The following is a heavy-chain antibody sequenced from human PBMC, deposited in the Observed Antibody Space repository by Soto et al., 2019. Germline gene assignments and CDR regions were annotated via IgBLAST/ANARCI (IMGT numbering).Heavy chain of an antibody. J-gene: IGHJ6*02. V-gene: IGHV3-11*01. CDR3: ARRIVGNSGHAMDV. CDR1: GFTFSDYN. D-gene: IGHD1-26*01. Sequence: GGSLRLSCVVSGFTFSDYNMGWMRQAPGRGLEWISSITYRGKEVYHADSVKSRFAISRDNTKNSLYLQMNSLRVEDTALYYCARRIVGNSGHAMDVWGQGTTVTVSS. CDR2: ITYRGKEV.